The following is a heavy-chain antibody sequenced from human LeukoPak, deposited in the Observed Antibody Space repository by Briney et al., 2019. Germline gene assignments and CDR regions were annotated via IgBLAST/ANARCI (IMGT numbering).Heavy chain of an antibody. Sequence: GGSLRLSCAASGFTFSSYSMNWVRQAPGKGLEWVSSISSSSSYIYYADSVKGRFTISGDNAKNSLYLQMNSLRAEDTAVYYCARDQPLPRGFDYWGQGTLVTVSS. CDR2: ISSSSSYI. CDR1: GFTFSSYS. J-gene: IGHJ4*02. V-gene: IGHV3-21*01. CDR3: ARDQPLPRGFDY. D-gene: IGHD3-10*01.